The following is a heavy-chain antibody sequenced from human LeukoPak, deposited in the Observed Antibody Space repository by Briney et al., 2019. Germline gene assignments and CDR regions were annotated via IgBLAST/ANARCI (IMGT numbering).Heavy chain of an antibody. CDR2: IYSGGFT. J-gene: IGHJ4*02. V-gene: IGHV3-53*01. Sequence: GGSLRLSCAVSGFTVSNPYMSWVRQAPGKGLEWVSVIYSGGFTNYRDSVRGRFTISRDNSKNTLYLQMHSLRAEDTAVYYCASASGVGAAGRLDNWGLGTLVTVPS. CDR1: GFTVSNPY. CDR3: ASASGVGAAGRLDN. D-gene: IGHD6-13*01.